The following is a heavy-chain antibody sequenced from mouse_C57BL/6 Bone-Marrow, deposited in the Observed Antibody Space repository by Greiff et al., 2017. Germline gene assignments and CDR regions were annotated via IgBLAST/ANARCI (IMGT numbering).Heavy chain of an antibody. V-gene: IGHV1-76*01. Sequence: QVQLQQPGAELVRPGASVKLSCKASGYTFTDYYINWVKQRPGQGLEWIARIHPCSGNTNYNQKFKGKATLTAEKSSSTAYMQLSSLTSGDSAVCFWASPLDYWGQETTLPVSS. CDR2: IHPCSGNT. CDR1: GYTFTDYY. CDR3: ASPLDY. J-gene: IGHJ2*01.